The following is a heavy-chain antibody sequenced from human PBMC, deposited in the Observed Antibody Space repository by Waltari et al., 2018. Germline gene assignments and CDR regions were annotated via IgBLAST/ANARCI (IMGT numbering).Heavy chain of an antibody. CDR3: AKDLDFWSGYSDY. CDR2: ISYDGSNK. Sequence: QVQRVESGEGWVRPGRSWGLSWAPSGFPFSGYAMHWFRKAPGKGLEWVAVISYDGSNKYYADSVKGRFTISRDNSKNTLYLQMNSLRAEDTAVYYCAKDLDFWSGYSDYWGQGTLVTVSS. CDR1: GFPFSGYA. D-gene: IGHD3-3*01. J-gene: IGHJ4*02. V-gene: IGHV3-30*18.